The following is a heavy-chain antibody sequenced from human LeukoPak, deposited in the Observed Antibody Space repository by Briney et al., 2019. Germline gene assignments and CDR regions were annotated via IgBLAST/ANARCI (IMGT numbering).Heavy chain of an antibody. CDR1: GGSISSYY. Sequence: PSETLSLTCTVSGGSISSYYWSWIRQPPGKGLEWIGSIYHSGSTYYNPSLRSRVTISVHTSKNHFSLKLSSVTTADTAVYYCVRDSYSDYDKGAFDIWGQGTMVTVSS. CDR2: IYHSGST. V-gene: IGHV4-38-2*02. CDR3: VRDSYSDYDKGAFDI. D-gene: IGHD5-12*01. J-gene: IGHJ3*02.